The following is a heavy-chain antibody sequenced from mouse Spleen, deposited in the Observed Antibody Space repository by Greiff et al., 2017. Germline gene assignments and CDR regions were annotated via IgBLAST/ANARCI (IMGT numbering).Heavy chain of an antibody. V-gene: IGHV1-4*01. Sequence: QVHVKQSGAELARPGASVKMSCKASGYTFTSYTMHWVKQRPGQGLEWIGYINPSSGYTKYNQKFKDKATLTADKSSSTAYMQLSSLTSEDSAVYYCARSREGPDYWGQGTTLTVSS. CDR1: GYTFTSYT. CDR3: ARSREGPDY. D-gene: IGHD3-3*01. CDR2: INPSSGYT. J-gene: IGHJ2*01.